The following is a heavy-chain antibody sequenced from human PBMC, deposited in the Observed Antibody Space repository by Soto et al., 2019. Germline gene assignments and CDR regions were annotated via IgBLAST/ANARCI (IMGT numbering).Heavy chain of an antibody. CDR3: AREIVHRVGLVVLEGPDAFDI. V-gene: IGHV3-21*01. CDR2: ISSSSSYI. D-gene: IGHD2-2*01. J-gene: IGHJ3*02. Sequence: GGSLRLSCAASGFTFSSYSMNWVRQAPGKGLEWVSSISSSSSYIYYADSVKGRFTISRDNAKNSLYLQMNSLRAEDTAVYYCAREIVHRVGLVVLEGPDAFDIWGQGTMVTVSS. CDR1: GFTFSSYS.